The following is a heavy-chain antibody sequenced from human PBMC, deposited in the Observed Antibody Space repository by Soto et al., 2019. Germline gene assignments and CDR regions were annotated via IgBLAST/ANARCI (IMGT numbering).Heavy chain of an antibody. CDR3: AKDGGSSGWFNWFNP. J-gene: IGHJ5*02. V-gene: IGHV3-30*18. Sequence: QVQLVESGGGVVQPGESLQVACAASGFTVATTGMHWVRQAPGKGLEWVAMISHSGTSKVYIDSVQGRFTISRDNARNNLYLQMSSLRPEDTAIYDCAKDGGSSGWFNWFNPWGQGVLVTVSS. CDR2: ISHSGTSK. CDR1: GFTVATTG. D-gene: IGHD6-19*01.